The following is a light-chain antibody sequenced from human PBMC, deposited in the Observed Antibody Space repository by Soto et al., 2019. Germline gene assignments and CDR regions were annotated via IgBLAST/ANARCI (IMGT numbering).Light chain of an antibody. Sequence: EIVLTQSPGTLSLSPGDRATLSCRASQSVSSSYLAWYQQKPGQAPRLLIYGASSRATGIPERFSGSGSGTDFTLTISRLEPEDFAVYYCQQYASTPAYTFGQGTKLEIK. CDR1: QSVSSSY. J-gene: IGKJ2*01. CDR2: GAS. CDR3: QQYASTPAYT. V-gene: IGKV3-20*01.